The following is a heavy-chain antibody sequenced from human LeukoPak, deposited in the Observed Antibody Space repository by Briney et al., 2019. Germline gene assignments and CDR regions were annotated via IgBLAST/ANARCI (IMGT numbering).Heavy chain of an antibody. J-gene: IGHJ4*02. CDR1: GFTVITND. D-gene: IGHD1-14*01. Sequence: GGSLRLSCAASGFTVITNDMTWVRQAPGPGLEWVSVLYCNGNTKYADSVQGRSTISRDNSKNALYLEMNSLSPDDTAVYYCARGVEPLAANTLAYWGQGTLVTVSS. V-gene: IGHV3-53*01. CDR2: LYCNGNT. CDR3: ARGVEPLAANTLAY.